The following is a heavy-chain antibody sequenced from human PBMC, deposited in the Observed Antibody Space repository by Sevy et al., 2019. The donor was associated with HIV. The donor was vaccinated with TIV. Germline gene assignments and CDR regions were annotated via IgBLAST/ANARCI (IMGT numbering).Heavy chain of an antibody. V-gene: IGHV3-30-3*01. CDR3: ARGPYNSGLRFDY. Sequence: GGSLRLSCRGSVFTFSDSAAHWVRQGPVKGLEWVAVISYDGGNKYYADSVKGRFTISRDNSKSMAYLQMNSLRAEDAALYYCARGPYNSGLRFDYWGRGTLVTVSS. J-gene: IGHJ4*02. D-gene: IGHD6-19*01. CDR2: ISYDGGNK. CDR1: VFTFSDSA.